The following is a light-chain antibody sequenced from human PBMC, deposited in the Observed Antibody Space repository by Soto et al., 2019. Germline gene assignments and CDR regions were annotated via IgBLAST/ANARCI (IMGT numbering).Light chain of an antibody. J-gene: IGKJ4*01. V-gene: IGKV3-15*01. CDR1: QNINFN. CDR3: QQYNNWPPLT. CDR2: GAF. Sequence: EIVMTQSPATLSVSPGERATLSCRASQNINFNLAWYHQKPGQAPRLLIYGAFTRATGIPARFSGSGSGTEFTLTISSLQPEDFAVYYCQQYNNWPPLTFGGGTKVKIK.